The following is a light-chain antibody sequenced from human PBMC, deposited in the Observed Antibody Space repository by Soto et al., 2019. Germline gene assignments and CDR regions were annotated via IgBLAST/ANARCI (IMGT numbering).Light chain of an antibody. CDR2: GNT. CDR1: SSNIGTGYD. CDR3: QSYDSSLSGYV. J-gene: IGLJ1*01. Sequence: QSALTQPPSVSGAPGQRVTISCTGSSSNIGTGYDVHWYQQLPGTAPKLLIYGNTNRPSGVPDRVSGSKSGTSASLAITGLQAEDEADYYCQSYDSSLSGYVFGTGTQLTVL. V-gene: IGLV1-40*01.